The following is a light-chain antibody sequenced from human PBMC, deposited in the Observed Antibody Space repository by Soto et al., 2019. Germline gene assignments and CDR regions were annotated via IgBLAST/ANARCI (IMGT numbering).Light chain of an antibody. CDR2: STY. Sequence: QTVVTQEPSLTVSPGGTVTLTCASSTGAVTRDYNPNWLQQKPGQAPRSLIHSTYTRHFWTTARFSGSLLGGKAALTVSDVKPRDEADYYCLLYHGAAQVFGGGTKVTVL. CDR3: LLYHGAAQV. CDR1: TGAVTRDYN. J-gene: IGLJ3*02. V-gene: IGLV7-43*01.